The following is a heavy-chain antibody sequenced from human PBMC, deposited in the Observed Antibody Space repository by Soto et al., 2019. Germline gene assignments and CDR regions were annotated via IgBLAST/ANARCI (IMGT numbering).Heavy chain of an antibody. J-gene: IGHJ4*02. CDR1: VFPFSDYY. Sequence: PGGSLRLSSPASVFPFSDYYMSWIRQAPGKGLEWVSYMSSSGSTIYYAESVQGRFTISRDNAKNSLYLQRNSLRAEDTAVYYCARDQKGIAVAEEYFDYWGQGT. CDR3: ARDQKGIAVAEEYFDY. D-gene: IGHD6-19*01. V-gene: IGHV3-11*01. CDR2: MSSSGSTI.